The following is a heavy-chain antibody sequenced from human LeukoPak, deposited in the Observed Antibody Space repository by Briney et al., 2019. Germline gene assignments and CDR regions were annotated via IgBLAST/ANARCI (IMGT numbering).Heavy chain of an antibody. CDR2: IDPNTGGT. Sequence: ASVKVSCKTSGYTFTNYSIHWVRQAPGQGLEWMGRIDPNTGGTKSAKNFQGRVTMTRDTSISTAYMALSGLRSDDTAVYYCASLYDIVGTTVDYWGQGTLVTVSS. CDR1: GYTFTNYS. V-gene: IGHV1-2*06. J-gene: IGHJ4*02. CDR3: ASLYDIVGTTVDY. D-gene: IGHD1-26*01.